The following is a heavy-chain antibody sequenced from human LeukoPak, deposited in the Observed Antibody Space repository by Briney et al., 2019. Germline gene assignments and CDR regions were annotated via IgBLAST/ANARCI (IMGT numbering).Heavy chain of an antibody. J-gene: IGHJ4*02. V-gene: IGHV3-23*01. CDR2: INNSGGST. CDR3: AKDLHAESY. CDR1: GFTFSSYA. Sequence: GGSLRLSCAASGFTFSSYAMSWVRQAPGKGLEWVSTINNSGGSTYYADSVKSRFTISRDNSKNTLYLQMNSPRAEDTAVYYCAKDLHAESYWGQGTLVTVSS.